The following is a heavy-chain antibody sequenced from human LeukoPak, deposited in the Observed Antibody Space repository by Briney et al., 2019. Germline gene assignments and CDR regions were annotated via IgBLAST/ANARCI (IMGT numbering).Heavy chain of an antibody. J-gene: IGHJ4*02. V-gene: IGHV4-39*01. CDR2: IYYSGST. Sequence: SETLSLTCSVSGGSISSSSYYWGWIRQPPGKGLEWIGSIYYSGSTHYNPSLKSRVTISVDTSKNQFSLKLSSVTAADTAVYYCARWGLAVAGRKFDYWGQGSLVTVSS. CDR3: ARWGLAVAGRKFDY. D-gene: IGHD6-19*01. CDR1: GGSISSSSYY.